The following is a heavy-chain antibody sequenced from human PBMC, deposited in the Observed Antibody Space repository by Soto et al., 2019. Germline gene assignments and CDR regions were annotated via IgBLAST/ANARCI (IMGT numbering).Heavy chain of an antibody. J-gene: IGHJ4*03. CDR3: ATDRRPGGLRSDPSCYYGS. Sequence: GGPLTLYRATRNSDFVNFSSSPAPEAQGKGLGWVGHIKSKTDGGTTDYAAPVKGRVAISRDDSKNMLYLEMNSLRIEDTAVYYCATDRRPGGLRSDPSCYYGSWGQGT. CDR1: NSDFVNFS. CDR2: IKSKTDGGTT. V-gene: IGHV3-15*01. D-gene: IGHD2-2*01.